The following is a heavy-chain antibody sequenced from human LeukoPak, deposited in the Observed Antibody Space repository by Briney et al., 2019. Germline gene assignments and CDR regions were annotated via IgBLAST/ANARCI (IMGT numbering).Heavy chain of an antibody. CDR3: ARVLRVWAMDTALDY. CDR2: ISSGSSYI. D-gene: IGHD5-18*01. CDR1: GFTFSDYY. V-gene: IGHV3-11*06. J-gene: IGHJ4*02. Sequence: GGSLRLSCAASGFTFSDYYMSWIRQAPGKGLEWVSSISSGSSYIYYADSVKGRFTISRDNAKNSLYLQMNSLRAEDTAVYYCARVLRVWAMDTALDYWGQGTLVTVSS.